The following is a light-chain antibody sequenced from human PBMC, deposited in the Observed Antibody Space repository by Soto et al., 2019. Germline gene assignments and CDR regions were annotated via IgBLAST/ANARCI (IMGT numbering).Light chain of an antibody. Sequence: QSVLTQPPSASGSPGQSVTISCTGTSSDVGGYNYVSWYQQHPGKAPKLMIYEVSKRPSGVPDRFSGSKSGNTPSLTVSGLQAEDEADYYCSSYAGSNILLFGGGTKLTVL. CDR2: EVS. J-gene: IGLJ2*01. CDR3: SSYAGSNILL. V-gene: IGLV2-8*01. CDR1: SSDVGGYNY.